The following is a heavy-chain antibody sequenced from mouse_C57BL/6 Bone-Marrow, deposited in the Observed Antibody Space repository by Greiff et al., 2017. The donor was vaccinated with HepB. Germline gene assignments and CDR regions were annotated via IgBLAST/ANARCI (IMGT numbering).Heavy chain of an antibody. V-gene: IGHV14-4*01. CDR2: IDPENGDT. CDR3: TTEGTGDFDY. CDR1: GFNIKDDY. Sequence: EVQRVESGAELVRPGASVKLSCTASGFNIKDDYMHWVKQRPEQGLEWIGWIDPENGDTEYASKFQGKATITADTSSNTAYLQLSSLTSEDTAVYYCTTEGTGDFDYWGQGTTLTVSS. D-gene: IGHD3-3*01. J-gene: IGHJ2*01.